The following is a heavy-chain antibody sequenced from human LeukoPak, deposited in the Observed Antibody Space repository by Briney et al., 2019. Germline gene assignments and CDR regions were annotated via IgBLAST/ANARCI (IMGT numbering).Heavy chain of an antibody. CDR3: ARDFPRIVVVVAARRMDV. D-gene: IGHD2-15*01. Sequence: ASVKVSCKASGYTFTSYDINWVRQATGQGLEWMGWMNPNSGNTGYAQKFQGRVTMTRNTSISTAYMELSSLRSDDTAVYYCARDFPRIVVVVAARRMDVWGQGTTVTVSS. CDR2: MNPNSGNT. J-gene: IGHJ6*02. V-gene: IGHV1-8*01. CDR1: GYTFTSYD.